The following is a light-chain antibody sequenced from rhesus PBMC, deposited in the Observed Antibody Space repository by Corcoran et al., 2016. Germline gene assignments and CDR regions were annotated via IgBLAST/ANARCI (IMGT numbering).Light chain of an antibody. CDR1: QSISSW. J-gene: IGKJ1*01. CDR3: QQDSSSPRT. CDR2: KAS. V-gene: IGKV1-22*01. Sequence: DIQMTQSPSSLSASVGDTVTISCRASQSISSWLAWYQHKPGKAPNLLIDKASTLLSGGPARFSGSGSGTDFTLTISGLQSEDVATYYCQQDSSSPRTFGQGAKGEIK.